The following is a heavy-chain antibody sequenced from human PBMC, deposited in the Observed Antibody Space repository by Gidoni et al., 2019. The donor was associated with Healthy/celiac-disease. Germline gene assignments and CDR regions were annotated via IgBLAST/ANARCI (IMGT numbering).Heavy chain of an antibody. J-gene: IGHJ6*02. Sequence: QVQLVQSGAEVKKPGASVKVSCKASGYTFTSYEINWVRQATGQGLEWLGWMNPTCANKVYAQTFQGRVTMTWNTSIITAYMELSSLRSEYTALYYCAILYSSSWYSGFLDCMDVWGQGTTVTVSS. CDR2: MNPTCANK. CDR1: GYTFTSYE. V-gene: IGHV1-8*01. CDR3: AILYSSSWYSGFLDCMDV. D-gene: IGHD6-13*01.